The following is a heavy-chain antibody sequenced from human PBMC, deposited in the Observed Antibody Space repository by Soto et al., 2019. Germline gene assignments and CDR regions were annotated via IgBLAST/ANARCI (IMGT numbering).Heavy chain of an antibody. V-gene: IGHV3-48*01. J-gene: IGHJ4*02. CDR1: GLTVGSWR. CDR3: ARGPLIVHDILTGYSKPFDY. Sequence: SGGSRRLSCTASGLTVGSWRMNWVRQAPGKGLEWVSYISSSSSTIYYADSVKGRFTISRDNAKNSLYLQMNSLRAEDTAVYYCARGPLIVHDILTGYSKPFDYWGQGTLVTVSS. D-gene: IGHD3-9*01. CDR2: ISSSSSTI.